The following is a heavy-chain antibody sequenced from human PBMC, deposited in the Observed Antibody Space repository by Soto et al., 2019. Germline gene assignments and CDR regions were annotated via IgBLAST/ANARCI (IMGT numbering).Heavy chain of an antibody. J-gene: IGHJ4*02. Sequence: ASVKVSCKASGYTFTSYGISWVRQAPGQGLEWMGWISAYNGNTNYAQKLQGRVTMTTDTSTSTAYMELRSLRSDDTAVYYCARDRPQYYDILTGPFDYWGQGTLVTVSS. CDR2: ISAYNGNT. D-gene: IGHD3-9*01. V-gene: IGHV1-18*01. CDR3: ARDRPQYYDILTGPFDY. CDR1: GYTFTSYG.